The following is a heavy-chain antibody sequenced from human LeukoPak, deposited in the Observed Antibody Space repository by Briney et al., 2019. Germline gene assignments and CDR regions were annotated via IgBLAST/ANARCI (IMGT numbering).Heavy chain of an antibody. J-gene: IGHJ4*02. CDR2: ISSSSSYI. D-gene: IGHD6-19*01. CDR3: ARTGYSSGRYYFDY. V-gene: IGHV3-21*01. CDR1: GFTFSSYS. Sequence: PGGSLRLSCAASGFTFSSYSMNWVRQAPGKGLEWVSSISSSSSYIYYADSVKGRFTISRDNAKNSLYLQVNSLRAEDTAVYYCARTGYSSGRYYFDYWGQGTLVTVSS.